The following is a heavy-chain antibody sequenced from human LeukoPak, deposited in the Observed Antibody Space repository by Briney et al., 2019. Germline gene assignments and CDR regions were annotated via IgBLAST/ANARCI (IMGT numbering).Heavy chain of an antibody. CDR2: INPNNGGT. V-gene: IGHV1-2*06. Sequence: GASVKVSCKASGYTFTGYYIHWVRQARGKGLEYMGRINPNNGGTNYAQKFQGRVTMTRDTSISTAYMELSRLRFDDTAIYYCARGRATTISHWAQGTLVTVCS. D-gene: IGHD1-26*01. CDR3: ARGRATTISH. CDR1: GYTFTGYY. J-gene: IGHJ4*02.